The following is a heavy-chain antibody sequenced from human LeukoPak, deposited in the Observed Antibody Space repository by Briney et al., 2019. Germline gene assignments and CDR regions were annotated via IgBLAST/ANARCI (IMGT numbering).Heavy chain of an antibody. D-gene: IGHD3-10*01. V-gene: IGHV3-7*02. CDR1: GFTFSSYW. CDR2: IKQDGSEK. Sequence: LSGGSLRLSCAASGFTFSSYWMTWVRQAPGKGLEWVATIKQDGSEKYYVDSVKGRFTISRDNAKNSLYLQMNSMRAEDTAVYYCASQRDYYALGSSPLDYWGQGTRVTVSS. CDR3: ASQRDYYALGSSPLDY. J-gene: IGHJ4*02.